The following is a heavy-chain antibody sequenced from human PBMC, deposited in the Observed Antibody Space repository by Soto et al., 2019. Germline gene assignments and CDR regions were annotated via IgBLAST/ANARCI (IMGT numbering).Heavy chain of an antibody. Sequence: QVQLVQSGAEVKKPGSSVKVSCTASGGTFSSYAISWVRQAPGQGLEWMGGIIPIFGTPNYAQRFQDRVTITADESTSTAYMELSSLRFEDTAVYYCARDVRGGSMGVRTGYWGQGTLVTVSS. CDR2: IIPIFGTP. CDR3: ARDVRGGSMGVRTGY. J-gene: IGHJ4*02. V-gene: IGHV1-69*01. D-gene: IGHD3-10*01. CDR1: GGTFSSYA.